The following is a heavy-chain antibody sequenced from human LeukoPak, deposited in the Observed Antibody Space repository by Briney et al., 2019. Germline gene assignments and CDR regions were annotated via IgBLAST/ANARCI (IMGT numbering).Heavy chain of an antibody. D-gene: IGHD4-17*01. V-gene: IGHV1-2*06. CDR2: INPNSGGT. CDR1: GYTFTGYY. CDR3: ARNPLTRSTVTTSDY. J-gene: IGHJ4*02. Sequence: ASVKVSCKASGYTFTGYYMHWVRQAPGQGLEWMERINPNSGGTNYAQKFQGRVTMTRDTSISTAYMDLSRLRSDDTAVYYCARNPLTRSTVTTSDYWGQGTLVTVSS.